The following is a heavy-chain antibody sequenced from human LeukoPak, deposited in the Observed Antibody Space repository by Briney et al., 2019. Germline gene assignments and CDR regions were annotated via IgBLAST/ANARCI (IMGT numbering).Heavy chain of an antibody. D-gene: IGHD3-10*01. CDR2: INGGNDNT. Sequence: GASVKVSCKASGYTFTSYAMHWMRQAPGQRPEWMGWINGGNDNTKYSQKFQGRLTITRDTSASTAYMELSSLRSEDTAVYYCARDRYSKYLDFWGRGTLVTVSS. CDR3: ARDRYSKYLDF. V-gene: IGHV1-3*01. CDR1: GYTFTSYA. J-gene: IGHJ2*01.